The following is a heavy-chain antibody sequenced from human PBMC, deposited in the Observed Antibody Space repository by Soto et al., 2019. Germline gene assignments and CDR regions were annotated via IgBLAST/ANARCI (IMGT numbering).Heavy chain of an antibody. CDR3: ARGPRMTTFDY. J-gene: IGHJ4*02. Sequence: GVSLRLSCTASGFTFSNYAMSRVRQAPGKGLEWVSSISSSSSYIYYADSVKGRFNISRGNAKNSLYLQMKSLRAEDTAVHYCARGPRMTTFDYWGQGTLVTVSS. CDR2: ISSSSSYI. D-gene: IGHD1-1*01. CDR1: GFTFSNYA. V-gene: IGHV3-21*01.